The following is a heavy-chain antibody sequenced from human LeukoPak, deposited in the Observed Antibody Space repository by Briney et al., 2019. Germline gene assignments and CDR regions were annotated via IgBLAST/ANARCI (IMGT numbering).Heavy chain of an antibody. CDR3: AREPNYYDSSGYPDY. CDR2: ISSSSSYI. Sequence: GGSLRLSCAASGFTFSSYSMIWVRQAPGKGLEWVSSISSSSSYIYYADSVKGRFTISRDNAKNSLYLQMNSLRAEDTAVYYCAREPNYYDSSGYPDYWGQGTLVTVSS. J-gene: IGHJ4*02. V-gene: IGHV3-21*01. D-gene: IGHD3-22*01. CDR1: GFTFSSYS.